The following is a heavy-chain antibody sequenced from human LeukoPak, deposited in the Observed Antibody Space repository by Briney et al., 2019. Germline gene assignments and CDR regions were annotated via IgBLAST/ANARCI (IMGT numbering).Heavy chain of an antibody. CDR3: ARDIAITFGGVIDL. J-gene: IGHJ5*02. D-gene: IGHD3-16*01. CDR2: ISSSSSYI. V-gene: IGHV3-21*01. CDR1: GFTFSSYS. Sequence: GGSLRLSCAASGFTFSSYSMTWVRQAPGKGLEWVSSISSSSSYIYYADSVKGRFTISRDNAKNSLYLQMNSLRAEDTAVYYCARDIAITFGGVIDLWGQGTLVTVSS.